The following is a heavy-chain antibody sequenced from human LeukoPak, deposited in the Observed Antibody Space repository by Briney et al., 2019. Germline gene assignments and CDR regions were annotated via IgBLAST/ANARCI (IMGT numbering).Heavy chain of an antibody. Sequence: SETLSLTCAVSGYSISSSNWWGWIRQPPGKGLEWIGYIYYSGSTYYNPSLKSRVTMSVDTSKNQFSLKLSSVTAVDTAVYYCARGSPSQLPPAEYFQHWGQGTLVTVSS. V-gene: IGHV4-28*01. J-gene: IGHJ1*01. CDR1: GYSISSSNW. CDR2: IYYSGST. D-gene: IGHD2-2*01. CDR3: ARGSPSQLPPAEYFQH.